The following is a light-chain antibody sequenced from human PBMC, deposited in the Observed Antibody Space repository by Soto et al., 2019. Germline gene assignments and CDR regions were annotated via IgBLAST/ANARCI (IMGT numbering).Light chain of an antibody. Sequence: QSVLTQTPSASGTPGQRVTISCSGSSSNIGSNFVYWYQKLPGTAPKLLMYKDNHRPSGVPDRFSGSKSGTSASLAISGLRSEDEADYYCCSYAGRSTWDVVFGGGTKLTVL. CDR1: SSNIGSNF. J-gene: IGLJ2*01. CDR3: CSYAGRSTWDVV. CDR2: KDN. V-gene: IGLV1-47*01.